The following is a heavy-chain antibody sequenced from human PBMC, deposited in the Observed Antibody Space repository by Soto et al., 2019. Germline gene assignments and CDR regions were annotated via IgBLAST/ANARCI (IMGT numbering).Heavy chain of an antibody. CDR2: ISGSGGST. V-gene: IGHV3-23*01. CDR3: AKDPHTAGYSSGWYVSHFDY. D-gene: IGHD6-19*01. Sequence: EVQLLESGGGLVQPGGSLRLSCAASGFTFSSYAMSWVRQAPGKGLEWVSAISGSGGSTYYADSVKGRFTSSRDNSKNTLYLQMNSLRAEYTAVYYCAKDPHTAGYSSGWYVSHFDYWGQGTLVTVSS. J-gene: IGHJ4*02. CDR1: GFTFSSYA.